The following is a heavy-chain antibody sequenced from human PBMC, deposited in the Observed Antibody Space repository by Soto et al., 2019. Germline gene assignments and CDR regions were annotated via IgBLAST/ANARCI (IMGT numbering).Heavy chain of an antibody. CDR3: AKGPDPGAFDI. Sequence: GGSLRLSCAASGFTFSSYAMSWVRQAPGKGLEWVSTFRGSGDGTYYADSVKGRFTVSRDNSNNQLCLQMNGLRAEDTAVYYCAKGPDPGAFDIWGQGTMVTVSS. V-gene: IGHV3-23*01. J-gene: IGHJ3*02. CDR1: GFTFSSYA. CDR2: FRGSGDGT. D-gene: IGHD3-10*01.